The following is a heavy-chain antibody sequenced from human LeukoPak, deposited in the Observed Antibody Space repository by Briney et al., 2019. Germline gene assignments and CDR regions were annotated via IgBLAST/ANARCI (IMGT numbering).Heavy chain of an antibody. CDR3: ARDRYYYGSGTQNAVDY. D-gene: IGHD3-10*01. Sequence: GGTPRLSCAASGFTSSSYAMHWVRQAPGKGLEWVAVISYDGSNKYYADSVKGRFTISRDNSKNTLYLQMNSLRAEDTAVYYCARDRYYYGSGTQNAVDYWGQGTLVTVSS. CDR1: GFTSSSYA. CDR2: ISYDGSNK. J-gene: IGHJ4*02. V-gene: IGHV3-30-3*01.